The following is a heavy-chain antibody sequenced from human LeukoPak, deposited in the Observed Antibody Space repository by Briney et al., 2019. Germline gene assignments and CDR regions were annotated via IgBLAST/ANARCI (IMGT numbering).Heavy chain of an antibody. CDR2: INPNSGGT. D-gene: IGHD3-10*01. J-gene: IGHJ4*02. CDR3: ARDRRARAYLDY. CDR1: GYTFTGYY. Sequence: ASVKVSCKASGYTFTGYYMHWVRQAPGQGLEWMGWINPNSGGTNYAQKFQGRVTMTRDTSISTAYMELCRLRSDDTSVYYCARDRRARAYLDYWGPGALVTVS. V-gene: IGHV1-2*02.